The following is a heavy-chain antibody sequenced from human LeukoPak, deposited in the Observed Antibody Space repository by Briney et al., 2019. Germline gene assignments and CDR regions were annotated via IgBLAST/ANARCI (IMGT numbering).Heavy chain of an antibody. CDR2: INSDGSST. J-gene: IGHJ4*02. CDR1: GFTFSSYW. D-gene: IGHD3-22*01. Sequence: GGSLRLSCAASGFTFSSYWMHWVRQAPGKGLVWVSRINSDGSSTSYADSVKGRFTISRDNAKNTLYLQMNSLRAEDTAVYYCARGRGAGYYYDSSGFDYWGQGTLVTVSS. CDR3: ARGRGAGYYYDSSGFDY. V-gene: IGHV3-74*01.